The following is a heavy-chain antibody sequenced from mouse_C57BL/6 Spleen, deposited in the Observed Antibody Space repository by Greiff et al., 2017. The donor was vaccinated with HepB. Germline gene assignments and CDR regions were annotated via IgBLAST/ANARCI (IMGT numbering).Heavy chain of an antibody. CDR1: GYTFTSYW. D-gene: IGHD1-1*01. V-gene: IGHV1-72*01. J-gene: IGHJ3*01. CDR2: IDPNSGGT. CDR3: ARETYYYGSSPWFAY. Sequence: VQLQQPGAELVKPGASVKLSCKASGYTFTSYWMHWVKQRPGRGLEWIGRIDPNSGGTKYNEKFKSKATLTVDKPSSTAYMPLSSLTSEDSAVYYCARETYYYGSSPWFAYWGQGTLVTVSA.